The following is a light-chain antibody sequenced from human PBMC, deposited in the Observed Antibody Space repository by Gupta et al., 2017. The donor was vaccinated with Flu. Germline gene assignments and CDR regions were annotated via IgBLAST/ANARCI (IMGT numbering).Light chain of an antibody. CDR2: DVT. J-gene: IGLJ2*01. CDR1: SSDIGAYNY. Sequence: TSSDIGAYNYVSCYQQHPVQAPKLLIYDVTNRPSGVSNRFSGSKSGDTASLTISGLQAEDEADYYCSSCTSTSTLGFGGGTKLTVL. CDR3: SSCTSTSTLG. V-gene: IGLV2-14*01.